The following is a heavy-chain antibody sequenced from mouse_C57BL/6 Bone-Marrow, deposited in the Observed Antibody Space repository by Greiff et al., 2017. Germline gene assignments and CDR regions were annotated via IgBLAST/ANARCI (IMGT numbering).Heavy chain of an antibody. V-gene: IGHV1-18*01. CDR1: GYTFTDYN. CDR2: INPNNGGT. J-gene: IGHJ3*01. Sequence: EVQLQQSGPELVKPGASVKIPCKASGYTFTDYNMDWVKQSHGKSLEWIGDINPNNGGTIYNQKFKGKATLTVDKSSSTAYMELRSLTSEDTAVYYCARIGYSNYEAWFAYWGQGTLVTVSA. CDR3: ARIGYSNYEAWFAY. D-gene: IGHD2-5*01.